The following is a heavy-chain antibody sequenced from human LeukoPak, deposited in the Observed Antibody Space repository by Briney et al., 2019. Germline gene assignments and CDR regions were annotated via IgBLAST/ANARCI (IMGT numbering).Heavy chain of an antibody. D-gene: IGHD4-17*01. J-gene: IGHJ4*02. CDR3: TRMTTGHDY. CDR1: GVSFNDYY. Sequence: SETLSLTCAVSGVSFNDYYWSWVRQTPGRGLGWIGEINHSGYTNDSPSLKSRVTLSIDTSRKQFSLNLRSVTVADTGIYYCTRMTTGHDYWGQGTLVTVSS. V-gene: IGHV4-34*01. CDR2: INHSGYT.